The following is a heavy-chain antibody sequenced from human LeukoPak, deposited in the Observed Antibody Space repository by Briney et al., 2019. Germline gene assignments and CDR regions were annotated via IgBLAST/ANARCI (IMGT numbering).Heavy chain of an antibody. J-gene: IGHJ4*02. CDR3: AKDFYGSGTYRLDY. Sequence: GRSLRLSCTASGFSFSSYGMHWVRQAPGKGLEWVASIWYDGSNTNYVDSVKGRFTISRDNSKNSLYLQMNSLRTEDTALYYCAKDFYGSGTYRLDYWGQGTLVTVSS. CDR2: IWYDGSNT. CDR1: GFSFSSYG. V-gene: IGHV3-33*03. D-gene: IGHD3-10*01.